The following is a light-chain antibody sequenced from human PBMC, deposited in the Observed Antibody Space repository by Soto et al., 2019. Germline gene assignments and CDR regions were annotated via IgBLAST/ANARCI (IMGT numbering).Light chain of an antibody. CDR1: SSDVGGYNY. J-gene: IGLJ1*01. Sequence: QSVRTQPASVSGSPGQSITISCTGTSSDVGGYNYVSWYQQHPGKAPKLMIYDVSNRPSGVSNRFSGSKSGNTASLTISGLQAEVEADYCCSSYPRSRPPGLGTGTSFTGL. CDR2: DVS. V-gene: IGLV2-14*01. CDR3: SSYPRSRPPG.